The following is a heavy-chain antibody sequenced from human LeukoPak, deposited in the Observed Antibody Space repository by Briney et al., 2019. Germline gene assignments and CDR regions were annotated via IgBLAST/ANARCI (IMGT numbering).Heavy chain of an antibody. J-gene: IGHJ3*02. CDR3: AGISLTGRGDAFDI. Sequence: SETLSLTCTVSGGSISSYYWSWIRQPAGRELEWIGRIYTSGSTNYNPSLKSRVTMTIDTSKKRFSLRLTSVTAADTAMYCCAGISLTGRGDAFDIWGQGTMVTVSS. CDR2: IYTSGST. D-gene: IGHD6-19*01. CDR1: GGSISSYY. V-gene: IGHV4-4*07.